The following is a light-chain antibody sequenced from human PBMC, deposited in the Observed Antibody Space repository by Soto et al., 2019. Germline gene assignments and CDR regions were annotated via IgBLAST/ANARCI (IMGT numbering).Light chain of an antibody. J-gene: IGKJ1*01. Sequence: IEVTQSPSSRAASLVDRVTITCRASQTIGTYVNWYRQKSGAAPELLIYDASTLQSGVPSRFRGGASGTDFTLTISSLQLDDFATYYCQQSYNTPLTFGQGTKVDIK. V-gene: IGKV1-39*01. CDR3: QQSYNTPLT. CDR1: QTIGTY. CDR2: DAS.